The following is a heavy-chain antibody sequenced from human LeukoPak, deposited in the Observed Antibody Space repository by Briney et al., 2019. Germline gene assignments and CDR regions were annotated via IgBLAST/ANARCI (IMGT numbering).Heavy chain of an antibody. CDR3: ARLWGFDP. CDR2: IYYSGST. J-gene: IGHJ5*02. D-gene: IGHD7-27*01. V-gene: IGHV4-39*01. CDR1: GGSFNRSGYY. Sequence: SETLSLTCTVSGGSFNRSGYYWGWIRQPPGKGLEWIGNIYYSGSTYYNPSLKSRVTISVDTSKNQFSLKLSSVTAVDTAVYYCARLWGFDPWGQGTLVTVSS.